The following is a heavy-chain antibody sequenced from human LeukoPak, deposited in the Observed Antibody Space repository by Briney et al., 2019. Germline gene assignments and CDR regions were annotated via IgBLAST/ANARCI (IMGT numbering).Heavy chain of an antibody. CDR3: ARIRITGTTAID. CDR2: IDLDDDK. D-gene: IGHD1-20*01. J-gene: IGHJ4*02. V-gene: IGHV2-70*11. CDR1: GFSLRTRGMC. Sequence: SGPTLLNPTPTLTLTCTFSGFSLRTRGMCVSWIRQPPGKALEWLSRIDLDDDKYYSTSLKTRLTISKDTSKNQVVLTMTNMDPVDTATYYCARIRITGTTAIDWGQGTLVTVSS.